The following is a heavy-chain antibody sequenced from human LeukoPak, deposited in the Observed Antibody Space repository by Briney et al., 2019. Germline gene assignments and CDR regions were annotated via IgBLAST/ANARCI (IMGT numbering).Heavy chain of an antibody. J-gene: IGHJ4*02. V-gene: IGHV4-59*01. Sequence: PSETLSLTCTVSGDSISGYYWSWIRQPPGKALGWIGYIYESGSTDYNPSLKSRVAISRDTSKNQVSLKLTSVTTADTAVYYCARDLYDHDSSGYYEFWGQGTLVTVSS. CDR3: ARDLYDHDSSGYYEF. CDR1: GDSISGYY. CDR2: IYESGST. D-gene: IGHD3-22*01.